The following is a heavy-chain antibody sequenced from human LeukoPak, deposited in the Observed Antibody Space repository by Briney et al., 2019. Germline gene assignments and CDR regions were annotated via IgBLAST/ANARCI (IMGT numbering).Heavy chain of an antibody. D-gene: IGHD6-19*01. Sequence: YXSXXRQXXXKXXXXXSVIYSAGSTYYADSVKGRFTISRDNSKNTLYLQMNSLRAEDTAVYYCASRQQWLVEDAFDIWGQGTMVTVSS. CDR3: ASRQQWLVEDAFDI. CDR2: IYSAGST. V-gene: IGHV3-53*01. CDR1: Y. J-gene: IGHJ3*02.